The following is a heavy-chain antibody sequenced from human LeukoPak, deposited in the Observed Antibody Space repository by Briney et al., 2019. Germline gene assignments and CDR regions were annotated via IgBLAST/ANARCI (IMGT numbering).Heavy chain of an antibody. Sequence: SETLSLTCTVSGGSISSHYWSWIRQPPGKGLEWIGYIYYSGSTNYNPSLKSRVTLSVDTSKNQFSLKLSSVTAADTAVYYCARDGIAAAFGAFDIWGQGTMVTVSS. D-gene: IGHD6-13*01. J-gene: IGHJ3*02. CDR2: IYYSGST. V-gene: IGHV4-59*11. CDR1: GGSISSHY. CDR3: ARDGIAAAFGAFDI.